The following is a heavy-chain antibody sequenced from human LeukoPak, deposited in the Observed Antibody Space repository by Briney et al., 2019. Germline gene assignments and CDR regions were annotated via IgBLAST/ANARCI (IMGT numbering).Heavy chain of an antibody. Sequence: ASVKVSCKASGYTFTVYHMHWVRQAPGQGLEWMGIIKAGRDITLYAQKFQGRVTVTSDTSTSTVYMELSSLRSEDTAVYYCAREGPNMYYFDNWGQGTLVTVSS. CDR2: IKAGRDIT. CDR3: AREGPNMYYFDN. CDR1: GYTFTVYH. V-gene: IGHV1-46*01. J-gene: IGHJ4*02. D-gene: IGHD2-8*01.